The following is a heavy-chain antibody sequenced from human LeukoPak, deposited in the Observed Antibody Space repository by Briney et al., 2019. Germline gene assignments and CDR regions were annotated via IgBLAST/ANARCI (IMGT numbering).Heavy chain of an antibody. CDR2: ITSSSSYI. D-gene: IGHD6-6*01. J-gene: IGHJ4*02. Sequence: PGGSLRLSCAASGFTFSSYSMNWVRQAPGKGLEWVSSITSSSSYIYYADSVMGRFTISRDNAKNSLYLQMNSLRAEDTAVYYCARSYSSSRGTFDYWGQGTLVTVSS. CDR1: GFTFSSYS. CDR3: ARSYSSSRGTFDY. V-gene: IGHV3-21*01.